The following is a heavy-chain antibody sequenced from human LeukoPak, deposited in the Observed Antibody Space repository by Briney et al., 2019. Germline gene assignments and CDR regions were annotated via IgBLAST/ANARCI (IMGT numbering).Heavy chain of an antibody. CDR3: ARGGDYVWGSYRYHLDI. V-gene: IGHV1-69*05. J-gene: IGHJ3*02. D-gene: IGHD3-16*02. CDR1: GGTFSSYA. Sequence: SVKVSCKASGGTFSSYAISWVRQAPGQGLEWMGGIIPIFGTANYAQKFQGRVTITTDESTSTAYMELSSLRAEDTAVYYCARGGDYVWGSYRYHLDIWGQGTMVTVSS. CDR2: IIPIFGTA.